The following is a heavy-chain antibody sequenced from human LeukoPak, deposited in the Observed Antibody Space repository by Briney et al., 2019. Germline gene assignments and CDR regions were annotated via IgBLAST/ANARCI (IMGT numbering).Heavy chain of an antibody. V-gene: IGHV4-59*01. CDR2: IYYSGST. Sequence: SETLSLTCTVSGGSISSYYWSWIRQPPGKGLEWIGYIYYSGSTNYNPSLKSRVTISVDTSKNQFSLKLSSVTAADTAVYYCASLRPVVPAAKDYWGQGTLVTVSS. CDR3: ASLRPVVPAAKDY. J-gene: IGHJ4*02. CDR1: GGSISSYY. D-gene: IGHD2-2*01.